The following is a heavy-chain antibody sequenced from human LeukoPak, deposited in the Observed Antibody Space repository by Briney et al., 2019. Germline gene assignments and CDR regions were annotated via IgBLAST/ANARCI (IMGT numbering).Heavy chain of an antibody. CDR3: ARDNAGDIVVVPAAKNPYYFDY. V-gene: IGHV4-34*01. Sequence: SETLSLTCAVYGGSFSGYYWSWIRQPPGKGLEWIGEINHSGSTSYNPSLKSRVTISVDTSKNQFSLKLSSVTAADTAVYYCARDNAGDIVVVPAAKNPYYFDYWGQGTLVTVSS. J-gene: IGHJ4*02. CDR2: INHSGST. D-gene: IGHD2-2*01. CDR1: GGSFSGYY.